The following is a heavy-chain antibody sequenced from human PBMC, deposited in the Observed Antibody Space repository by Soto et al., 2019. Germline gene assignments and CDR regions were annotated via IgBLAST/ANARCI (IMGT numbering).Heavy chain of an antibody. CDR1: GFTFSSYG. D-gene: IGHD2-15*01. V-gene: IGHV3-33*01. CDR3: ARDGYCSGGSCYSVPVFDY. CDR2: IWYDGSNK. Sequence: QVQLVESGGGVVQPGRSLRLSCAASGFTFSSYGMHWVRQAPGKGLEGVAVIWYDGSNKYYADSVKGRFTISRDNSKNTLYLQMNSLRAEYTAVYYCARDGYCSGGSCYSVPVFDYWGQGTLVTVSS. J-gene: IGHJ4*02.